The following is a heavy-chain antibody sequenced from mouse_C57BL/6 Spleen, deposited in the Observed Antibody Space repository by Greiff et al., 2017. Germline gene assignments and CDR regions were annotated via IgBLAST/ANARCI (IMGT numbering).Heavy chain of an antibody. J-gene: IGHJ2*01. D-gene: IGHD1-1*01. Sequence: QVQLQQSGAELARPGASVKLSCKASGYTFTSYGISWVKQRTGQGLEWIGEIYPRSGNNYYNEKFKGKATLSADNSSSTAYMELRSLTSEDSAVYFCARGVTTVSYFDYWGQGTTLTVSS. CDR1: GYTFTSYG. CDR2: IYPRSGNN. V-gene: IGHV1-81*01. CDR3: ARGVTTVSYFDY.